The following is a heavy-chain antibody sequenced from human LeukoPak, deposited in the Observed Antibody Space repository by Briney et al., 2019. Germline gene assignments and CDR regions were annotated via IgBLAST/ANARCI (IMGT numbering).Heavy chain of an antibody. D-gene: IGHD3-22*01. J-gene: IGHJ4*02. CDR1: GFTFSSYG. CDR2: ISHDGSNQ. Sequence: GGSLRLSCAASGFTFSSYGMHWVRQAPGKGLEWVAVISHDGSNQYYADSVKGRFTISRDNSKNTLYLQMSSLRAEDTAVYYCAKTHYYDSSGVPGDYWGQGTLVTVSS. V-gene: IGHV3-30*18. CDR3: AKTHYYDSSGVPGDY.